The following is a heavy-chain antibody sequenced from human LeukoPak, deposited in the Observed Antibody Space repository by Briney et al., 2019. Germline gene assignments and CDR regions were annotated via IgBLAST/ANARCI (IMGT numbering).Heavy chain of an antibody. CDR3: ARDREQLVYYYYGMDV. J-gene: IGHJ6*02. Sequence: PGGSLGLSCAASGFTFSSYWMSWVRQAPGKGLEWVANIKQDGSEKYYVDSVKGRFTISRDNAKNSLYLQMNSLRAEDTAVYYCARDREQLVYYYYGMDVWGQGTTVTVSS. V-gene: IGHV3-7*03. CDR1: GFTFSSYW. D-gene: IGHD6-6*01. CDR2: IKQDGSEK.